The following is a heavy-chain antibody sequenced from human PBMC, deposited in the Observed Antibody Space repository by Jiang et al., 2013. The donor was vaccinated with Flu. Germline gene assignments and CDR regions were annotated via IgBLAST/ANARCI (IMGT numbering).Heavy chain of an antibody. Sequence: VQLLESGGGLVKPGGSLRLSCAASGFTFRDYYMTWIRQVPGKGLEWISFISSLGSTIHYADSVKGRFTISRDNARNSLYLQMNNLRADDTAVYYCARDFYVARGVSDYRYFDLVGPWHLVTVSS. CDR1: GFTFRDYY. J-gene: IGHJ2*01. V-gene: IGHV3-11*01. D-gene: IGHD5/OR15-5a*01. CDR3: ARDFYVARGVSDYRYFDL. CDR2: ISSLGSTI.